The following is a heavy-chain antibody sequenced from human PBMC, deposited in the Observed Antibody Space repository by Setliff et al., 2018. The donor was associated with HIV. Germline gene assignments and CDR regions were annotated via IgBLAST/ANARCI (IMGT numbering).Heavy chain of an antibody. CDR3: TRDYAFDWNSVMDV. J-gene: IGHJ6*03. D-gene: IGHD1-7*01. V-gene: IGHV3-21*01. CDR2: ISTSSTSM. CDR1: GFTFSRYS. Sequence: PGGSLRLSCAASGFTFSRYSMNWVRQAPGKGLEWVSSISTSSTSMYYADSVKGRFTISRDNAKNSLYLQMNSLRAEDTAVYYCTRDYAFDWNSVMDVWGKGTTVTVS.